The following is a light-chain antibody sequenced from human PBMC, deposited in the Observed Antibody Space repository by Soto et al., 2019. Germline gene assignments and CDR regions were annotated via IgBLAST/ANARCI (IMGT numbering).Light chain of an antibody. V-gene: IGKV1-39*01. Sequence: DIQMTQSPSSLSASVGDRVTITCRASQSISSYLNWYQQKPGKAPKLLIYAASSLQSGVPSRFSGSGSGPDFTLTISSLQPDDFATDYCQQSYSTLLTFGGGTKVEIK. CDR1: QSISSY. CDR3: QQSYSTLLT. CDR2: AAS. J-gene: IGKJ4*01.